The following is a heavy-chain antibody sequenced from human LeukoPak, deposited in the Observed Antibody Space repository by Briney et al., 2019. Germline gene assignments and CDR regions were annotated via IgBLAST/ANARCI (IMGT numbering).Heavy chain of an antibody. D-gene: IGHD5-24*01. Sequence: PGGSLRLSCAASGFTFSSYSMNWVRQAPGKGLEWVSSISGSSGYIYYADSVKGRFTISRDNAKNSLYLQMNSLRAEDTAVYYCARDLGDGYNYPHDYWGQGTLVTVSS. V-gene: IGHV3-21*01. CDR1: GFTFSSYS. CDR2: ISGSSGYI. CDR3: ARDLGDGYNYPHDY. J-gene: IGHJ4*02.